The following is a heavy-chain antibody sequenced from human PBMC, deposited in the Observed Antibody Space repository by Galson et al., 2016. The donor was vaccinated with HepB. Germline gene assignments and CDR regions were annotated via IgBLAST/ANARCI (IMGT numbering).Heavy chain of an antibody. J-gene: IGHJ2*01. CDR1: SGSISSYS. CDR2: IYDSGST. V-gene: IGHV4-59*01. D-gene: IGHD3-16*02. CDR3: ARLVGYTRSGIETKDYWYFDL. Sequence: SETLSLTCTVSSGSISSYSWSWIRQPPGKGLEWIGDIYDSGSTNYKPSLKSRVTISLDTSNNQFSLKLNSVTAADTALYYCARLVGYTRSGIETKDYWYFDLWGRGTLVTVSS.